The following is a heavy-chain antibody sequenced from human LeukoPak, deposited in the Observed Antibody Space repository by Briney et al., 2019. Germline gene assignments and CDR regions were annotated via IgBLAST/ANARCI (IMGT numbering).Heavy chain of an antibody. CDR3: ARTPAGSGNLFDY. CDR1: RFTFSSYG. V-gene: IGHV3-30*12. CDR2: IQYDGINE. D-gene: IGHD3-10*01. Sequence: GGSLRLSCAASRFTFSSYGMHWVRQAPGKGLEWVAFIQYDGINEYYADSVKGRFTISRDNSKNTLYLQMNSLRAEDTGMYYCARTPAGSGNLFDYWGQGTLVTVSS. J-gene: IGHJ4*02.